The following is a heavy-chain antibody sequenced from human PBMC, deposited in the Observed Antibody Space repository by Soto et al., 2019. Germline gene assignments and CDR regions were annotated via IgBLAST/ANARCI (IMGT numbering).Heavy chain of an antibody. Sequence: QVQLVQSGAEVKKPGSSVKVSCKASGGTFSSYTISWVRQAPGQGLEWMGRIIPIPGIANYAQKFQGRVTITADKSTSTAYMELSSLRSEDTAVYYCPRGGDYGDYLPGLWGRGTLVTVSS. CDR1: GGTFSSYT. J-gene: IGHJ2*01. V-gene: IGHV1-69*02. D-gene: IGHD4-17*01. CDR2: IIPIPGIA. CDR3: PRGGDYGDYLPGL.